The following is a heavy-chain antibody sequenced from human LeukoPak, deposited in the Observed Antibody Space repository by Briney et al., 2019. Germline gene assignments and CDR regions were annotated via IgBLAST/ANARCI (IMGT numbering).Heavy chain of an antibody. J-gene: IGHJ4*02. CDR2: MYYDGST. CDR1: GGSIYSTSFY. V-gene: IGHV4-39*01. CDR3: ARRSDSGSDDGEDYFDY. D-gene: IGHD1-26*01. Sequence: SETLSLACTVSGGSIYSTSFYWGWIRQPPGKGLEWIGSMYYDGSTYYNPSLKSRVTISVYTSKNQFALKLTSVTAADTAVYFCARRSDSGSDDGEDYFDYWGRGTLVTVSS.